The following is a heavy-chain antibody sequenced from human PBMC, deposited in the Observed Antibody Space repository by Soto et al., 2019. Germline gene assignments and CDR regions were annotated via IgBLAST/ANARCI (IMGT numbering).Heavy chain of an antibody. D-gene: IGHD3-3*01. Sequence: GASVKVSCKASGYTFTSYGISWVRQAPGQGLEWMGWISAYNGNTNYAQKLQGRVTMTTDTSTSTAYMELRSLRSDDTAVYYCARDRYDFWSGIPYYYYYYGMDVWGQGTTVTVSS. CDR2: ISAYNGNT. J-gene: IGHJ6*02. V-gene: IGHV1-18*01. CDR3: ARDRYDFWSGIPYYYYYYGMDV. CDR1: GYTFTSYG.